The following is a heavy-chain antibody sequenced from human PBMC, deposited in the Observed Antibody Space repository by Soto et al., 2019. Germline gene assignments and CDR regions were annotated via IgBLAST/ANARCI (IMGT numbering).Heavy chain of an antibody. CDR1: GYTFTSYG. J-gene: IGHJ6*02. D-gene: IGHD2-2*01. CDR2: ISASSGDT. V-gene: IGHV1-18*04. Sequence: ASVKVSCKASGYTFTSYGISWVRQAPGQGLEWMGWISASSGDTNYAQKFQGRVTMTRDISTAYMELSSLKSDDTAVYYCARVAVPATGPAGGMDVWGQGTTVTVSS. CDR3: ARVAVPATGPAGGMDV.